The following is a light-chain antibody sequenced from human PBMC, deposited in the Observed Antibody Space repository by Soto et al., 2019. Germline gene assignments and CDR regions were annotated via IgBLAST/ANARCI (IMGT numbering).Light chain of an antibody. CDR2: GAS. J-gene: IGKJ3*01. CDR3: QQYGSSPSVT. Sequence: EIVLTQSPGTLSLSPGERATLSCGASQSVSSSYLAWYQQKPGQAPRLLIYGASSRATGIPDRFSGSGSGTDFTLTISRLESEVFAVYYCQQYGSSPSVTFGPGTKVDIK. CDR1: QSVSSSY. V-gene: IGKV3-20*01.